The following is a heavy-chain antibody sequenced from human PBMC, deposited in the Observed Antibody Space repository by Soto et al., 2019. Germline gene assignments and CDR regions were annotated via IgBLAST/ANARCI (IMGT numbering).Heavy chain of an antibody. Sequence: GGSLRLSCAASGFTFSSYAMSWVRQAPGKGLEWVSAISGSGGSTYYADSVKGRFTISRDNSKNTLYLQMNSLRAEDTAVYYCAKDNSLVVVVPAAFVLGKGTTVTVSS. D-gene: IGHD2-2*01. CDR3: AKDNSLVVVVPAAFV. CDR1: GFTFSSYA. V-gene: IGHV3-23*01. CDR2: ISGSGGST. J-gene: IGHJ6*04.